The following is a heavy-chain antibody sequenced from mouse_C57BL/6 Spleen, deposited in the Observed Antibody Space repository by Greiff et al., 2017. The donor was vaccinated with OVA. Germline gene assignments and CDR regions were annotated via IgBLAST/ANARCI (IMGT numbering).Heavy chain of an antibody. D-gene: IGHD4-1*01. J-gene: IGHJ1*03. CDR1: GFTFSDYG. CDR3: ARPGTAPHWYFDV. CDR2: ISNLAYSI. V-gene: IGHV5-15*01. Sequence: EVKLMESGGGLVQPGGSLKLSCAASGFTFSDYGMAWVRQAPRKGPEWVAFISNLAYSIYYADTVTGRFTISRENAKNTLYLEMSSLRSEDTAMYYCARPGTAPHWYFDVWGTGTTVTVSS.